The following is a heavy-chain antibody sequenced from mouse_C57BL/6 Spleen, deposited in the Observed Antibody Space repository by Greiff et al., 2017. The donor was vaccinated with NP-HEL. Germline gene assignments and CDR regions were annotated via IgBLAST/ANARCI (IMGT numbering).Heavy chain of an antibody. Sequence: EVKLVESGGGLVKPGGSLKLSCAASGFTFSSYAMSWVRRTPEKRLEWVATISDGGSYTYYPDNVKGRFTISRDNAKNNLYLQMSHLKSEDTAMYYCARDHYDYGHYAMDYWGQGTSVTVSS. CDR3: ARDHYDYGHYAMDY. J-gene: IGHJ4*01. D-gene: IGHD2-4*01. CDR1: GFTFSSYA. V-gene: IGHV5-4*01. CDR2: ISDGGSYT.